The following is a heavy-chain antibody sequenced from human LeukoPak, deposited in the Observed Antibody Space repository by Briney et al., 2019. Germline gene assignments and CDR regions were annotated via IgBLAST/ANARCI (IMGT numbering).Heavy chain of an antibody. Sequence: GGSLRLSCAASGFTFTTFGIHWVRRAPGKGPEWVAAISPDGKIEYYTDSVKGRFTVSRDNSKNMIYLQMNSLRGEDSAVYFCAKINNDDDYWGQGALVTVSS. D-gene: IGHD1/OR15-1a*01. CDR3: AKINNDDDY. J-gene: IGHJ4*02. V-gene: IGHV3-30*18. CDR2: ISPDGKIE. CDR1: GFTFTTFG.